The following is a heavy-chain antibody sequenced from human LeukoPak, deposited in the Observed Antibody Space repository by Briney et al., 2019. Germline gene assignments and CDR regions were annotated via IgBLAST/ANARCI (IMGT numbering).Heavy chain of an antibody. CDR2: IYYSGST. V-gene: IGHV4-59*01. Sequence: SETLSLTCTVSGGSISSYNWSWIRQPPGKGLEWIGYIYYSGSTNYNPSLKSRVTISVNTSKNQFSLKLSSVTAADTAVYYCARAEYYYDSSGYLYWGQGTLVTVSS. D-gene: IGHD3-22*01. CDR3: ARAEYYYDSSGYLY. CDR1: GGSISSYN. J-gene: IGHJ4*02.